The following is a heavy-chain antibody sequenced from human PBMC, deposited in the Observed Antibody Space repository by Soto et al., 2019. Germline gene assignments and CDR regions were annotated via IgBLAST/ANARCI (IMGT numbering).Heavy chain of an antibody. Sequence: SETLSLTCTVSGASTSNHYWSRIRQPPGKGPEWIGFVYHSGTTNYNPSLKSRVTISVDTSKNQFSLKLNSVTAADTAAYYCASRHSSPYFDYWGQGTLVTVSS. J-gene: IGHJ4*02. CDR3: ASRHSSPYFDY. D-gene: IGHD6-13*01. CDR1: GASTSNHY. V-gene: IGHV4-59*08. CDR2: VYHSGTT.